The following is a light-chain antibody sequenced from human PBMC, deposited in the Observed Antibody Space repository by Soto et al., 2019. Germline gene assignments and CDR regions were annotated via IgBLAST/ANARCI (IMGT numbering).Light chain of an antibody. CDR2: GAS. Sequence: EIVLTQSPGTLSFSPGERATPSCRASQSVSSNYLAWYQQKPGQAPRLLIYGASSRATGIPDRFSGSGSGTDFTLTVSRLEPEDFAVFYCQQYGSSPPTFGQGTKVDIK. J-gene: IGKJ2*01. V-gene: IGKV3-20*01. CDR1: QSVSSNY. CDR3: QQYGSSPPT.